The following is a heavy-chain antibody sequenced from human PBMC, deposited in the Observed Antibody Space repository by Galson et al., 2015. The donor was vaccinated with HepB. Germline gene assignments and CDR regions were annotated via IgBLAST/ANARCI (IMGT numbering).Heavy chain of an antibody. CDR1: GFTFTSSA. CDR2: IVVGSGNT. V-gene: IGHV1-58*01. Sequence: SVKVSCKASGFTFTSSAVQWVRQARGQRLEWIGWIVVGSGNTTYAQKFQGRVTMTRDTSTSTVYMELSSLRSEDTAVYYCARDRMVRELLGYYYYYMDVWGKGTTVTVSS. D-gene: IGHD3-10*01. J-gene: IGHJ6*03. CDR3: ARDRMVRELLGYYYYYMDV.